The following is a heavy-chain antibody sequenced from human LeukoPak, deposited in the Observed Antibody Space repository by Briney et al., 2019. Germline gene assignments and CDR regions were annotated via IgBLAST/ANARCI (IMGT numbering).Heavy chain of an antibody. V-gene: IGHV4-59*01. CDR3: ARGRVSASTWYSTYYHYFYMDV. CDR2: IYSTVCT. Sequence: SETLSLTCTVSGGSISSYYWNWLRQPPGKGLEWLGNIYSTVCTNYNPSLKRRATISVDSSTHQFSLSLRSVTAADTAVYDCARGRVSASTWYSTYYHYFYMDVWGKGTTVSVCS. D-gene: IGHD1-1*01. J-gene: IGHJ6*03. CDR1: GGSISSYY.